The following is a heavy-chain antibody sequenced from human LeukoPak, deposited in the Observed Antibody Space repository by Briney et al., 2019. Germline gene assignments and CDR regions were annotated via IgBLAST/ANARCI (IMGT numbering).Heavy chain of an antibody. V-gene: IGHV3-7*01. CDR1: GFAFSSYA. J-gene: IGHJ4*02. D-gene: IGHD3-22*01. CDR2: IKQDGSEK. CDR3: ARNAYYYDSSGYYLPTSYFDY. Sequence: GGSLRLSCVASGFAFSSYAMSWVRQAPGKGLEWVANIKQDGSEKYYVDSVKGRFTISRDNAKNSLYLQMNSLRAEDTAVYYCARNAYYYDSSGYYLPTSYFDYWGQGTLVTVSS.